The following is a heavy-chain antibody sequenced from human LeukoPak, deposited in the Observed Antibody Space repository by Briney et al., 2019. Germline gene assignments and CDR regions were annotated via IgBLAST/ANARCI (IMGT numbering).Heavy chain of an antibody. CDR2: ISSSSSYI. D-gene: IGHD3-3*01. CDR3: ARGFLEWVEDDAFDI. Sequence: GGSLRLSCAASGFTFSSYSMNWVRQAPGKGLEWVSSISSSSSYIYYADSVKGRLTISRDNAKNSLYLQMNSLRAEDTAVYYCARGFLEWVEDDAFDIWGQGTMVTVSS. J-gene: IGHJ3*02. V-gene: IGHV3-21*01. CDR1: GFTFSSYS.